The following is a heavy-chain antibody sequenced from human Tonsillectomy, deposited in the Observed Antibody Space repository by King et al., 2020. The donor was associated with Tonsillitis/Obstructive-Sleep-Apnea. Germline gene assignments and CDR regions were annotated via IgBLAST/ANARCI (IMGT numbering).Heavy chain of an antibody. CDR3: ARVNLMANDAFDI. D-gene: IGHD5-24*01. CDR1: GGSISSYY. CDR2: IYYSGST. V-gene: IGHV4-59*01. J-gene: IGHJ3*02. Sequence: VQLQESGPGLVKPSETLSLTCTVSGGSISSYYWSWIRQPPGKGLEWIGYIYYSGSTNYNPSLKSRVTISVDTSKNQFSLKLSSVTAADTAVYYCARVNLMANDAFDIWGQGTMVTVSS.